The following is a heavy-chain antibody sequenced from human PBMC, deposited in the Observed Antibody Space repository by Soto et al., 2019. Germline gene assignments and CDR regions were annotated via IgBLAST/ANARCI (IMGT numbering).Heavy chain of an antibody. CDR3: ASDSHCSGGPCPMGGFDM. V-gene: IGHV5-51*01. CDR1: GYGFSIHW. CDR2: IYPGNSDT. D-gene: IGHD2-15*01. Sequence: GESLKISCQGSGYGFSIHWVAWLRQMPGKGLEWVGFIYPGNSDTIYSPSFQGQVTISADLALSTTYLQWDTLKPPDTALYFCASDSHCSGGPCPMGGFDMWGQGTMVTVSS. J-gene: IGHJ3*02.